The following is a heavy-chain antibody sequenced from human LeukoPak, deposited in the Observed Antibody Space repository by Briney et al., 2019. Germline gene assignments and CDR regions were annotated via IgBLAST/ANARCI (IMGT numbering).Heavy chain of an antibody. CDR3: ARIERVHDFWSGRPMDV. D-gene: IGHD3-3*01. V-gene: IGHV4-4*02. J-gene: IGHJ6*03. CDR2: IYHSGST. Sequence: PSETLSLTCAVSGGSISSSNWWSWVRQPPGKGLEWIGEIYHSGSTNYNPSLKSRVTISVDKSKNQFSLKLSSVTAADTAVYYCARIERVHDFWSGRPMDVWGKGTTVTVSS. CDR1: GGSISSSNW.